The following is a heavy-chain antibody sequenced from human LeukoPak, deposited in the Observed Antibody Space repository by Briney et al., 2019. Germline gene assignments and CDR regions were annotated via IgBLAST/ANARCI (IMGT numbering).Heavy chain of an antibody. CDR2: IYYSGST. V-gene: IGHV4-39*07. Sequence: SETLSLACTVSGGSISSSGFYWGWIRQPPGKGLEWIGSIYYSGSTYYNPSLKGRVTISVDTSKNQFSLKLSSVTAAGTAVYYCARDSSGWQRYNWFDPWGQGTLVTVSS. J-gene: IGHJ5*02. CDR1: GGSISSSGFY. CDR3: ARDSSGWQRYNWFDP. D-gene: IGHD6-19*01.